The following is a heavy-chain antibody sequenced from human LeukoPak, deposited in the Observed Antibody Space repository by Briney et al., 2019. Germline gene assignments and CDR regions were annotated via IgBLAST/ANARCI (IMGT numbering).Heavy chain of an antibody. J-gene: IGHJ5*02. CDR1: GYTFTSYG. D-gene: IGHD2-15*01. V-gene: IGHV1-18*01. CDR3: ARGYCSGGSCYSEVRFDP. Sequence: GASVKVSCKASGYTFTSYGISWVRQAPGQGLEWMGWISAYNGNTNYAQKLQGRVTMTTDTSTSTAYMELRGLRSDDTAVYYCARGYCSGGSCYSEVRFDPWGQGTLVTVSS. CDR2: ISAYNGNT.